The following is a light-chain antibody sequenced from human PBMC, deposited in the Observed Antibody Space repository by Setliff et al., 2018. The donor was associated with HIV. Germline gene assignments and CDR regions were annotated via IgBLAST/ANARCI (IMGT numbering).Light chain of an antibody. CDR1: SSDVGGYDF. Sequence: QSVLTQPASVSGSPGQSITISCIGTSSDVGGYDFVSWYQQRPGKAPKLIIFDVSERPSGVSRRFSASKSGNTASLTISGLQTEDEANYFCASYRSPATYVFGIGTKVTV. CDR2: DVS. J-gene: IGLJ1*01. CDR3: ASYRSPATYV. V-gene: IGLV2-14*03.